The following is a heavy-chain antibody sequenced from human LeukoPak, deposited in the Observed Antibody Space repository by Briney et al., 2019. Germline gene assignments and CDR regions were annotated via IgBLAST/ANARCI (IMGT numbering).Heavy chain of an antibody. V-gene: IGHV3-74*01. J-gene: IGHJ5*02. CDR3: VRERNNFWSGHHSIFDP. D-gene: IGHD3-3*01. CDR2: IINDGSST. Sequence: GGSLRLSCAASGFIFSDHWMHWVRQAPGKGLVWLSRIINDGSSTIYADSVKGRFTFSRDNAENTLFLEMSSLRVEDTAVYYCVRERNNFWSGHHSIFDPRGQGTLGTVSP. CDR1: GFIFSDHW.